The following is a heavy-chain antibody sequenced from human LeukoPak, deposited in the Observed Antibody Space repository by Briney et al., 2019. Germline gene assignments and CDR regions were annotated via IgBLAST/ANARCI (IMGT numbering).Heavy chain of an antibody. Sequence: SETLSLTCTVSGGSISSGGYYWGWIRQPPGKGLEWIGSIYYSGSTYYNPSLKSRVTISVDTSKNQFSLKLSSVTAADTAVYYCARISSSCFDYWGQGTLVTVSS. J-gene: IGHJ4*02. D-gene: IGHD6-6*01. CDR3: ARISSSCFDY. CDR1: GGSISSGGYY. V-gene: IGHV4-39*01. CDR2: IYYSGST.